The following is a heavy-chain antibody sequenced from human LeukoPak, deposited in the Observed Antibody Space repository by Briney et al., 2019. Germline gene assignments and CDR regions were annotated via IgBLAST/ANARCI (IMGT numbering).Heavy chain of an antibody. CDR1: GFTFSSFA. D-gene: IGHD6-13*01. CDR3: AKTRPLDSSSWSHGDY. CDR2: ISGSGDST. Sequence: GGSLRLSCAPSGFTFSSFAMSWVRQAPGKGLEWVSAISGSGDSTYYGDSVKGRFTIPRDNSKNTLYLQMNSLRAEDTAVYYCAKTRPLDSSSWSHGDYWGQGTLVTVSS. J-gene: IGHJ4*02. V-gene: IGHV3-23*01.